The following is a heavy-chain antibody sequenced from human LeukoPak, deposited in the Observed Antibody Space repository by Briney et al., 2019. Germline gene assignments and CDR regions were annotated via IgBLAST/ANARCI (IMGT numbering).Heavy chain of an antibody. CDR3: ARVILRAAATFDY. CDR2: ISSSSSTI. CDR1: GFTFSSYS. Sequence: GGSLRLSCAASGFTFSSYSMNWVRQAPGKGLEWVSYISSSSSTIYYADSVKGRFTISRDNAKNSLYLQMNSLRAEDTAVYYCARVILRAAATFDYWGQGTLVIVSS. V-gene: IGHV3-48*01. D-gene: IGHD6-13*01. J-gene: IGHJ4*02.